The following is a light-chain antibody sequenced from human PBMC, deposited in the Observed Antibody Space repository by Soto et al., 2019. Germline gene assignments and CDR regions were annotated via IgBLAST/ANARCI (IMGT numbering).Light chain of an antibody. CDR1: QSVTSN. CDR3: QQYSQWPLT. CDR2: GVS. J-gene: IGKJ4*01. V-gene: IGKV3-15*01. Sequence: EIVLTQSPATLSVSPGERATLSCRASQSVTSNLAWYQQNPGQAPRLLMYGVSTRATGIPARFGGSGSATEFTLTISSLQSEDFAVYYCQQYSQWPLTFGGGTKVDI.